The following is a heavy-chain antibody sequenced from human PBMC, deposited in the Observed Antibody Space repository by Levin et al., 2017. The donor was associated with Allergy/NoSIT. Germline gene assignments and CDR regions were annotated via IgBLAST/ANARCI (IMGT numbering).Heavy chain of an antibody. V-gene: IGHV3-7*01. D-gene: IGHD6-19*01. J-gene: IGHJ4*02. Sequence: GESLKISCAASGFTFSSYWMSWVRQAPGKGLEWVANIKQDGSEKYYVDSVKGRFTISRDNAKNSLYLQMNSLRAEDTAVYYCARLGRGGWYYFDYWGQGTLVTVSS. CDR3: ARLGRGGWYYFDY. CDR1: GFTFSSYW. CDR2: IKQDGSEK.